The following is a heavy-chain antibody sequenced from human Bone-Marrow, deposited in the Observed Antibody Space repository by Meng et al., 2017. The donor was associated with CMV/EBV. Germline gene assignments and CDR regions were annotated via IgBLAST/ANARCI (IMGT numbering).Heavy chain of an antibody. Sequence: SETLSLTCAVYGGSFSGYYWSWIRQPPGKGLEWIGYIYYSGSTNYNPSLKSRVTISVDTSKNQFSLKLSSVTAADTAVYYCARSLEYWGQGTLVTVSS. D-gene: IGHD1-1*01. CDR1: GGSFSGYY. CDR3: ARSLEY. V-gene: IGHV4-59*01. J-gene: IGHJ4*02. CDR2: IYYSGST.